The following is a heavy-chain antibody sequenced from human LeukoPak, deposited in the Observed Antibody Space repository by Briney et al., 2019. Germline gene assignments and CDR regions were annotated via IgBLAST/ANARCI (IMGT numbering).Heavy chain of an antibody. Sequence: GGSLRLSWAASGFTFSSYAMSWVRQAPGKGLEWVSAISGSGGSTYYADSVKGRFTISRDNSKNTLYLQMNSLRAEDTAVYYCAKPYYGSGSPSFGTDVWGQGTTVTVSS. CDR1: GFTFSSYA. J-gene: IGHJ6*02. D-gene: IGHD3-10*01. V-gene: IGHV3-23*01. CDR3: AKPYYGSGSPSFGTDV. CDR2: ISGSGGST.